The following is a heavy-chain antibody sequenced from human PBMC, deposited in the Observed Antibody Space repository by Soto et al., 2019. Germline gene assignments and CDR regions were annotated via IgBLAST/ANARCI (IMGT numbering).Heavy chain of an antibody. CDR3: ARGERYCSSTSCYVFDY. CDR2: IYYSGST. D-gene: IGHD2-2*01. V-gene: IGHV4-31*03. CDR1: GGSISSGGYY. J-gene: IGHJ4*02. Sequence: QVQLQESGPGLVKPSQTLSLTCTVSGGSISSGGYYWSWIRQHPGKGLEWLGYIYYSGSTYYNPSLKSRVTISVDTSKNQFSLKLSSVTAADTAVYYCARGERYCSSTSCYVFDYWGQGTLVTVSS.